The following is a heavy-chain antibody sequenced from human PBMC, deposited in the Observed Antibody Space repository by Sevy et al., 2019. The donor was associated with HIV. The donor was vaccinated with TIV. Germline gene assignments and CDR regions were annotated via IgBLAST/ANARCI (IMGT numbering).Heavy chain of an antibody. CDR1: GFTFSSYE. CDR3: ASEIRPRQWLTGGCYFDY. V-gene: IGHV3-48*03. J-gene: IGHJ4*02. D-gene: IGHD7-27*01. CDR2: ISSSGSTI. Sequence: GGSLRLSCAASGFTFSSYEMNWVRQAPGKGLEWVSYISSSGSTIYYADSVKGRFTISRDNAKNSMYLQMNSLRAEDTAVYYCASEIRPRQWLTGGCYFDYWGQGTLVTVSS.